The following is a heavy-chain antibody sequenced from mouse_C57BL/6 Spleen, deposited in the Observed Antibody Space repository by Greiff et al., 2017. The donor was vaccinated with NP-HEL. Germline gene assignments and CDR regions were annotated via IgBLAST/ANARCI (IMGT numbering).Heavy chain of an antibody. V-gene: IGHV1-50*01. CDR1: GYTFTSYW. CDR3: ARELRRGYAMDY. J-gene: IGHJ4*01. CDR2: IDPSDSYT. D-gene: IGHD2-4*01. Sequence: QVQLQQPGAELVKPGASVKLSCKASGYTFTSYWMQWVKQRPGQGLEWIGEIDPSDSYTNYNQKFKGKATLTVDTSSSTAYMQLSSLTSEDSAVYYCARELRRGYAMDYWGQGTSVTVSS.